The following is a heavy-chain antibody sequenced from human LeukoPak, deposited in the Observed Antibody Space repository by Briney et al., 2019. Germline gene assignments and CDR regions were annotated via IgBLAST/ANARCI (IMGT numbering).Heavy chain of an antibody. J-gene: IGHJ4*02. CDR2: IYYSGST. V-gene: IGHV4-39*07. D-gene: IGHD1-26*01. CDR3: ARIKWELHPDYFDY. Sequence: SETLSLTCTVSGGSISSSSYYWGWIRQPPGKGLEWFGSIYYSGSTYYNPSLKSRFTISVDTSKNQFSLKLSSVTAADTAVYYCARIKWELHPDYFDYWGQGTLVTVSS. CDR1: GGSISSSSYY.